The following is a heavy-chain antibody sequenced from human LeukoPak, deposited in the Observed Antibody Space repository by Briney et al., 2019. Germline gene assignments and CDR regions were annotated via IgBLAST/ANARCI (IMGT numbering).Heavy chain of an antibody. Sequence: GASVKVSCKASGYTFTGYYMHWVRQAPGQGLEWMGWINPNSGGTNYAQKFQGRVTMTRDTSISTAYMELSRLRSDDTAVYYCARDGAVAGPASMYYYGMDVWGQGTTVTVSS. D-gene: IGHD6-19*01. J-gene: IGHJ6*02. CDR2: INPNSGGT. CDR3: ARDGAVAGPASMYYYGMDV. V-gene: IGHV1-2*02. CDR1: GYTFTGYY.